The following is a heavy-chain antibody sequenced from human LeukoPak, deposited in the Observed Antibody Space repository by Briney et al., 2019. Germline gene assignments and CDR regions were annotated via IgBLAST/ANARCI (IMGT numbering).Heavy chain of an antibody. CDR3: AKDGESGIDY. Sequence: GGTLRLSCAASGFTFSSYGMSWVRQAPGKGLEWVSAISGSGGTTYYADSVKGRFTISRDNSKNTLYLQMNSLRAEDTAVYYCAKDGESGIDYWGQGTLVTVSS. CDR1: GFTFSSYG. J-gene: IGHJ4*02. V-gene: IGHV3-23*01. D-gene: IGHD3-10*01. CDR2: ISGSGGTT.